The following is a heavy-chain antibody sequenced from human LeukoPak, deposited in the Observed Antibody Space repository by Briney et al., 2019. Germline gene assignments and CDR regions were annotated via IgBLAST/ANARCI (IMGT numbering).Heavy chain of an antibody. CDR3: ARVPVVTAIRTIDY. J-gene: IGHJ4*02. CDR2: IYYSGST. Sequence: SETLSLICTVSGGSVSSSSYYWGWIRQPPGKGLEWIGSIYYSGSTYYNPSLKSRVTISVDTSKNQFSLKLSSVTAADTAVYYCARVPVVTAIRTIDYWGQGTLVTVSS. V-gene: IGHV4-39*01. CDR1: GGSVSSSSYY. D-gene: IGHD2-21*02.